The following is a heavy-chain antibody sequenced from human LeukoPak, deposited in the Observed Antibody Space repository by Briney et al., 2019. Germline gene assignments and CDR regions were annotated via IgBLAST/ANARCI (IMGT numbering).Heavy chain of an antibody. CDR3: ARGSYDILTGYLYYYYYMDV. D-gene: IGHD3-9*01. CDR2: ISAYNGNT. J-gene: IGHJ6*03. V-gene: IGHV1-18*01. CDR1: GYTFTSYG. Sequence: GASVKASCKASGYTFTSYGISWVRQAPGQGLEWMGWISAYNGNTNYAQKLQGRVTMTTDTSTSRAYMELRSLRSDDTAVYYCARGSYDILTGYLYYYYYMDVWGKGTTVTISS.